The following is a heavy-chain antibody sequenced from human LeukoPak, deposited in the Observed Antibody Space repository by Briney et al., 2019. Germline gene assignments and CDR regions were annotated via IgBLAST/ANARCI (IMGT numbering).Heavy chain of an antibody. V-gene: IGHV3-7*01. CDR1: GFTFSNSW. CDR3: ASLSLRWSDY. Sequence: GGSLRLSCAASGFTFSNSWMSWVRQAPGKGLEWVATIKPDGSAQYYVDSVKGRFTISRDNAKNSVYLQMNSLRAEDTAVYYCASLSLRWSDYWGQGTLVTVSS. D-gene: IGHD4-23*01. J-gene: IGHJ4*02. CDR2: IKPDGSAQ.